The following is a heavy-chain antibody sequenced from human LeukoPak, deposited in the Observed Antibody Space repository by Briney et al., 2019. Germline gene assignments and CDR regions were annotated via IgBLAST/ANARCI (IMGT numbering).Heavy chain of an antibody. D-gene: IGHD5-12*01. V-gene: IGHV3-48*02. J-gene: IGHJ5*02. Sequence: GGSLRLSCAASGFTFSSYSMNWVRQAPGKGLEWVSYITSSSSAIYYADSVKGRFTVSRDNGKNSLYLQMNSLRDEDTAVYYCARDAFGYSDSGFDPWGQGTLVTVSS. CDR2: ITSSSSAI. CDR1: GFTFSSYS. CDR3: ARDAFGYSDSGFDP.